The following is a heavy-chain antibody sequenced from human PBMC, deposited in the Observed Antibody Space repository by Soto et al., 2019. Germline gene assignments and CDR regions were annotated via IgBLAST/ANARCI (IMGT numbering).Heavy chain of an antibody. CDR2: IYFTGST. V-gene: IGHV4-61*01. J-gene: IGHJ5*02. CDR1: GGAVSSGTYY. Sequence: ETLTRAGPVSGGAVSSGTYYWSWIRQPPGKGLEWIGHIYFTGSTNYNPSLKSRVTMSLDTSRNQLSLKLSSVTAADTAVYYCTRGPPRVQWFDPWGLGTLVTVYS. CDR3: TRGPPRVQWFDP.